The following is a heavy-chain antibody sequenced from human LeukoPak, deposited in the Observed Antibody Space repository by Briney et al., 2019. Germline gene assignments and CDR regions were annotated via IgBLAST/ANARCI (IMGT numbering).Heavy chain of an antibody. Sequence: SETLSLTCTVSGGSISSYYWSWIRQPAGKGLEWIGRIYTSGSTNYNPSLKSRVTMSVDTSKNQFSLKLSSVTAADTAVYYYARSYGSGRRVSYYYMDVWGKGTTVTVSS. CDR1: GGSISSYY. CDR2: IYTSGST. J-gene: IGHJ6*03. CDR3: ARSYGSGRRVSYYYMDV. V-gene: IGHV4-4*07. D-gene: IGHD3-10*01.